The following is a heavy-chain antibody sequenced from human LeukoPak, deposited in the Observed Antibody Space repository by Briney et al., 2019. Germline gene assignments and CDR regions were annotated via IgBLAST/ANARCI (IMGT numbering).Heavy chain of an antibody. D-gene: IGHD3-3*01. CDR2: ISSSSSTI. Sequence: SMNWVRXAPGKGLEWVSYISSSSSTIYYADSVKGRFTISRDNSKNTLYLQMNSLRAEDTAVYYCARGSHYDFWPGDYWGQGTLVTVSS. CDR1: S. V-gene: IGHV3-48*01. J-gene: IGHJ4*02. CDR3: ARGSHYDFWPGDY.